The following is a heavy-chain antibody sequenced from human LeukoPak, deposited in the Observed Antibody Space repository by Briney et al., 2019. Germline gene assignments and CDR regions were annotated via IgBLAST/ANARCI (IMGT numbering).Heavy chain of an antibody. V-gene: IGHV4-4*07. Sequence: SETLSLTSAVSGGSISSYYWIWIRQPAGKGVEGRGGNYPSGNTNYNAYLKSRVNMSVVTSKDQFSLKLSSVTAADTAVFYCARENSGSYREFDCWGQGTLVTVSS. CDR2: NYPSGNT. CDR3: ARENSGSYREFDC. CDR1: GGSISSYY. J-gene: IGHJ4*02. D-gene: IGHD1-26*01.